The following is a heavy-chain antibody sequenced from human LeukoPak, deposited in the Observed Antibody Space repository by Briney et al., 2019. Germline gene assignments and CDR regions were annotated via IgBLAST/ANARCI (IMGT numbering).Heavy chain of an antibody. V-gene: IGHV4-30-4*01. D-gene: IGHD1-20*01. J-gene: IGHJ4*02. Sequence: PSETLSLTCTVSGGSISSGDYYWSWIRQPPGKGLEWIGYIYYSGSTYYNPSLKSRVTISVDTSKNQFSLKLSSVTAADTAVYYCARSYNWNDGFDYWGQGTLVTVSP. CDR1: GGSISSGDYY. CDR3: ARSYNWNDGFDY. CDR2: IYYSGST.